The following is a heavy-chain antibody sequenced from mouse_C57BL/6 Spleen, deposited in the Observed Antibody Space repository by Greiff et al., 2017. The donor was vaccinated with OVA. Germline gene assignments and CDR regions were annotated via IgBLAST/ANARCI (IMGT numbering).Heavy chain of an antibody. CDR2: INPGSGGT. Sequence: VKLQQSGAELVRPGTSVKVSCKASGYAFTNYLIEWVKQRPGQGLEWIGVINPGSGGTNYNEKFKGKATLTADKSSSTAYMQLSSLTSEDSAVYFCAREDYYGSPYYAMDYWGQGTSVTVSS. D-gene: IGHD1-1*01. V-gene: IGHV1-54*01. CDR1: GYAFTNYL. CDR3: AREDYYGSPYYAMDY. J-gene: IGHJ4*01.